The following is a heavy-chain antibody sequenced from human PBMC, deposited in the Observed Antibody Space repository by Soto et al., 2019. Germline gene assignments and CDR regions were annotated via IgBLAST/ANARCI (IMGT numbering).Heavy chain of an antibody. CDR1: GGSISSYY. D-gene: IGHD3-22*01. J-gene: IGHJ4*02. CDR3: ARHFVAVVIKGWGY. Sequence: SETLSLTCTVSGGSISSYYWSWIRQPPGKGLEWIGTTYYNGNAYYNPSLKSRVTMSVDTSKNQFSLKLISVTAADTAVYYCARHFVAVVIKGWGYWGQGTLVTVSS. CDR2: TYYNGNA. V-gene: IGHV4-59*04.